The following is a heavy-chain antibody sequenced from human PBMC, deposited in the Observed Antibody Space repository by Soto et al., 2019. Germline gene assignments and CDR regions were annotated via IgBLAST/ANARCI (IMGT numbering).Heavy chain of an antibody. CDR1: GFTFSSYG. CDR3: AKDRRFLEWLPTCFDY. V-gene: IGHV3-30*18. D-gene: IGHD3-3*01. Sequence: QPGGSLRLSCAASGFTFSSYGMHWVRQAPGKGLEWVAVISYDGSNKYYADSVKGRFTISRDNSKNTLYLQMNSLRAEDTAVYYCAKDRRFLEWLPTCFDYWGQGTLVTVSS. J-gene: IGHJ4*02. CDR2: ISYDGSNK.